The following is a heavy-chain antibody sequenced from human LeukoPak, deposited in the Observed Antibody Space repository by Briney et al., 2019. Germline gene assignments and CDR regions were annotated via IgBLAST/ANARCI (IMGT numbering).Heavy chain of an antibody. Sequence: GGSLRLSCAASGFTFSSYAMQWVRQAPGKGLEYVSAISSNGGSTYYANSVKGRFTISRDNSKNTLYLQMGSLRAEDMAVYYCARGEHEGFDYWGQGTLVTVSS. CDR2: ISSNGGST. CDR1: GFTFSSYA. CDR3: ARGEHEGFDY. D-gene: IGHD2-21*01. J-gene: IGHJ4*02. V-gene: IGHV3-64*01.